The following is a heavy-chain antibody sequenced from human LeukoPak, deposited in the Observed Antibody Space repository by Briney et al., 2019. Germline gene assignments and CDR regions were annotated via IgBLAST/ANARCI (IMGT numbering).Heavy chain of an antibody. CDR3: ARATHLQYFDY. V-gene: IGHV3-30-3*01. Sequence: QTGGSLRLSCAASGFTFSSYAMHWVRQAPGKGLEWVAVISYDGSNKYYADSVKGRFTISRDNSKNTLYLQMNSLRAEDTAVYYCARATHLQYFDYWDQGTLVTVSS. J-gene: IGHJ4*02. CDR2: ISYDGSNK. CDR1: GFTFSSYA.